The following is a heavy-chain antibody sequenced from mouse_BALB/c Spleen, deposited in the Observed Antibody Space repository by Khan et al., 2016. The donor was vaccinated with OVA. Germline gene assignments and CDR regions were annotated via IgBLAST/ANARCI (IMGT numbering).Heavy chain of an antibody. V-gene: IGHV1S132*01. J-gene: IGHJ3*01. Sequence: VQLQESGAELVKPGASVKLSCKTSGYTFTSYWIQWVKQRPGQGLGWIGQIFPGTGTTYYNENFKGKATLTVDTSSSTAYMQLSSLTSEDSAVYFCARGYVGNYEFAYWGQGTLVTASP. CDR1: GYTFTSYW. CDR2: IFPGTGTT. D-gene: IGHD2-1*01. CDR3: ARGYVGNYEFAY.